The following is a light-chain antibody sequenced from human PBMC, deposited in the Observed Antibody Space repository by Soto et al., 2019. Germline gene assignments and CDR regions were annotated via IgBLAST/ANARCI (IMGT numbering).Light chain of an antibody. CDR3: SSYTSSSTLPV. CDR1: SSDVGGYNY. Sequence: QSVLTQPASVSGSPGQSITISCTGTSSDVGGYNYVSWYQQHPGKAPKLMIYDVSNRPSGVSNRFSGSKSGNTASLTISGFQAEDEVDYYCSSYTSSSTLPVFGGGTKVTVL. V-gene: IGLV2-14*01. CDR2: DVS. J-gene: IGLJ2*01.